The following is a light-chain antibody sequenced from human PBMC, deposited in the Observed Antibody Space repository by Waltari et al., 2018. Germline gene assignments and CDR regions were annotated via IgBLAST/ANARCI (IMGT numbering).Light chain of an antibody. CDR1: SSDVGSYNL. Sequence: QSALTQPASVSGSPGQSITISCTGTSSDVGSYNLVSWFQQYPDKAPKLIIFEVNKRPSGVSNRFPGSKSGNTASLTISGLQAEDEADYYCCSYAGSGIYVFGSGAKVTVL. CDR2: EVN. V-gene: IGLV2-23*02. CDR3: CSYAGSGIYV. J-gene: IGLJ1*01.